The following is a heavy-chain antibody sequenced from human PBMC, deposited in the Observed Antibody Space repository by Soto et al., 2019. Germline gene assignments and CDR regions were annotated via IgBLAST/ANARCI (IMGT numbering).Heavy chain of an antibody. CDR2: LNPDTGNT. V-gene: IGHV1-3*01. J-gene: IGHJ3*01. Sequence: QVQLVQSGAELKKPGASVNISCTAAGFTFSDNHINWVRQVPGQGLEWMGWLNPDTGNTRYSKTFQGRVTISKHPSASIDYIELRDLANEDTALHFCARDIQSGGPRAIDAFDVMGQGTMINVAS. D-gene: IGHD6-25*01. CDR1: GFTFSDNH. CDR3: ARDIQSGGPRAIDAFDV.